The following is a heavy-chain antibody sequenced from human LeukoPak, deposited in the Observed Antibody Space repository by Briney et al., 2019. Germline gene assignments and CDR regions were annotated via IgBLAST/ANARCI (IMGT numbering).Heavy chain of an antibody. CDR2: IYYDGAT. CDR3: ARDGILVPGSDNWFDP. CDR1: GGSMRSQY. Sequence: SETLSLTCTVSGGSMRSQYWSWIRQTPGKGLEWTGLIYYDGATNYNPSLKSRVTISVDTSKNQFSLRLKSVTAADTAVYYCARDGILVPGSDNWFDPWGRGTLVTVSS. J-gene: IGHJ5*02. V-gene: IGHV4-59*11. D-gene: IGHD6-19*01.